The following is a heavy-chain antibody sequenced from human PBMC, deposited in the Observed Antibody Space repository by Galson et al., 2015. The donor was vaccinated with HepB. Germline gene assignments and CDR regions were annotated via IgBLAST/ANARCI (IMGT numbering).Heavy chain of an antibody. V-gene: IGHV2-70*04. J-gene: IGHJ4*02. CDR1: GFSLTTSGMR. CDR2: IDWDDDE. CDR3: ARNPPDASGSYYLYYFDY. D-gene: IGHD3-10*01. Sequence: PALVKPTQTLTLTCTFSGFSLTTSGMRVSWIRQPPGKALEWLARIDWDDDEFYRPSLKTRLTISKDTSKNQVVLTMTNMDPGDTATYYCARNPPDASGSYYLYYFDYWGQGALVTVSS.